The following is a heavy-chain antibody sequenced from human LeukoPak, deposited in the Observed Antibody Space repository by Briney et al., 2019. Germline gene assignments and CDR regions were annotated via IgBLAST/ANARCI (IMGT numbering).Heavy chain of an antibody. CDR1: GFTFSSYG. CDR2: ISGSGGST. CDR3: AKVPQDIVVVPAAKRSNNYYYYMDV. Sequence: SGGSLRLSCAASGFTFSSYGMSWVRQAPGKGLEWVSAISGSGGSTYYADSVKGRFTISRDNSKNTLYLQMNSLRAEDTAVYYCAKVPQDIVVVPAAKRSNNYYYYMDVWGKGTTVTISS. J-gene: IGHJ6*03. V-gene: IGHV3-23*01. D-gene: IGHD2-2*01.